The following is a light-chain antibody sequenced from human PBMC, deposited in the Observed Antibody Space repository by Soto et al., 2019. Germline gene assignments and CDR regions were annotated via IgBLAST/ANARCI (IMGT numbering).Light chain of an antibody. Sequence: EFVLTQSPATLSLSPGERATLSCRASQSVNTNLAWYQHKPGQAPRLLIFDASSRATGVPARFSGSGSGTDFTLNICSLEPEDFAVYYCQQRSNRPPCTFGQGTKLEI. J-gene: IGKJ2*02. CDR2: DAS. CDR1: QSVNTN. CDR3: QQRSNRPPCT. V-gene: IGKV3-11*01.